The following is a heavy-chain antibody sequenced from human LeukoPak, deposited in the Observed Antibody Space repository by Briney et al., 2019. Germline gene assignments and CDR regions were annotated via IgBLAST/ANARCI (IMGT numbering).Heavy chain of an antibody. CDR1: GFSFSDYY. Sequence: GGSLRLSCAASGFSFSDYYMSWIRQAPGKGLEWVSYISSSGSMTYYADSVKGRFTISRDKAKNSLYLQMNSLRAEDTAVYYCARDSWFGVDWGQGTLVTVSS. V-gene: IGHV3-11*01. D-gene: IGHD3-10*01. J-gene: IGHJ4*02. CDR2: ISSSGSMT. CDR3: ARDSWFGVD.